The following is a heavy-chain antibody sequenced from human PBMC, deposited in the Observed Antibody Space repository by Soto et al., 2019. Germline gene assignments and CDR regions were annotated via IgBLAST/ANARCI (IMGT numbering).Heavy chain of an antibody. CDR1: VGSLSTYY. CDR3: AKTRITSTAATFDP. CDR2: MSYSGSS. J-gene: IGHJ5*02. V-gene: IGHV4-59*01. D-gene: IGHD1-20*01. Sequence: SEALSVTCTFSVGSLSTYYWSWIRQPPGKGLEWIVYMSYSGSSNYNPSLKSRVTMSVDTSKNQVSLKLSSVTAADTAVYYCAKTRITSTAATFDPWGQGTMVTVSS.